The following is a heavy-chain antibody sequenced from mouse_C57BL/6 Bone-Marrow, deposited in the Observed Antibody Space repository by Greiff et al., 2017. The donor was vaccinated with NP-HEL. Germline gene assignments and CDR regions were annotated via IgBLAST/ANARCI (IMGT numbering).Heavy chain of an antibody. CDR3: ARRPPYYAMDY. J-gene: IGHJ4*01. CDR1: GYAFSSSW. V-gene: IGHV1-82*01. Sequence: QVQLQQSGPELVKPGASVKISCKASGYAFSSSWMNWVKQRPGKGLEWIGRIYPGDGDTNYNGKFKGKATLTADKSSSTAYMQLSSLTSEDSAVYFCARRPPYYAMDYWGQGTSVTVSS. CDR2: IYPGDGDT.